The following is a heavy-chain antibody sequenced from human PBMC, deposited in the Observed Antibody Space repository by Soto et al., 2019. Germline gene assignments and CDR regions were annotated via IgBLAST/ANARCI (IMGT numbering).Heavy chain of an antibody. CDR3: ARDLGGGKYYYDSSGYRTLNI. V-gene: IGHV4-59*01. CDR2: IYYST. CDR1: GGSISNYY. Sequence: PSETLSLTCTVSGGSISNYYWSWIRQAPGKGLEWIGYIYYSTNYNPSLKSRVTISVDTSKNQFSLKLSSVTAADTAVYYCARDLGGGKYYYDSSGYRTLNIWGQGTMVTVSS. D-gene: IGHD3-22*01. J-gene: IGHJ3*02.